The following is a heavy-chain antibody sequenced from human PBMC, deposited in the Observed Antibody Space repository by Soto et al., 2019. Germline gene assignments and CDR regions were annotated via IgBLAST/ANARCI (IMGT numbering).Heavy chain of an antibody. J-gene: IGHJ4*02. V-gene: IGHV5-51*01. Sequence: PGESLKISCKGSGYSFNSYWLGWVRQMPGRGLEWMAIINPVDSDTRYSPSFQGQLTISADKSIITAYLQWSSLNASDTAMYYCASQGGGAVSLDYWGLGTLVTVSS. CDR2: INPVDSDT. D-gene: IGHD3-16*01. CDR3: ASQGGGAVSLDY. CDR1: GYSFNSYW.